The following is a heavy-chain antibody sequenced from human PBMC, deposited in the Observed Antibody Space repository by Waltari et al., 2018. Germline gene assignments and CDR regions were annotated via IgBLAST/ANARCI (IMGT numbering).Heavy chain of an antibody. CDR1: GGSISSGSYY. CDR3: ARRGRGYYFDY. J-gene: IGHJ4*02. V-gene: IGHV4-61*02. Sequence: QVQLQESGPGLVKPSQTLSLTCTVSGGSISSGSYYWSWIRQPAGKGLEWIGRIYTSGSTNYNPSLKSRVTISVDTSKNQFSLKLSSVTAADTAVYYCARRGRGYYFDYWGQGTLVTVSS. CDR2: IYTSGST.